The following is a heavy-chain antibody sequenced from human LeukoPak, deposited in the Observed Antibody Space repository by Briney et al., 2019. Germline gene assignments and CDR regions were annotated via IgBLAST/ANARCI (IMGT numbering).Heavy chain of an antibody. D-gene: IGHD3-10*01. CDR1: GFTFSDYW. V-gene: IGHV3-74*01. CDR3: ANRITMVRGVIIKLGKYFQH. Sequence: QPGGSLRLSCSASGFTFSDYWMHWVRQAPGKGLVWVSRINSDESSTNYADSVKGRFTISRDNAKNTLYLQINSLRAEDTAVYYCANRITMVRGVIIKLGKYFQHWGQGTLVTVSS. CDR2: INSDESST. J-gene: IGHJ1*01.